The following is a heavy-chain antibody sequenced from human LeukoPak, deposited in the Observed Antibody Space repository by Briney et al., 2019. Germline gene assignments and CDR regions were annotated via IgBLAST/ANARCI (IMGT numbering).Heavy chain of an antibody. D-gene: IGHD4-23*01. CDR3: ARDGNGLFDY. V-gene: IGHV3-21*01. CDR2: ISSSSSYI. J-gene: IGHJ4*02. Sequence: PGGSLRLSCAASGFTFISYSMNWVRQAPGRGLEWVSSISSSSSYIYYADSVKGRFTISRDNAKNSLYLQMNSLRAEDTAVYYCARDGNGLFDYCGQGTLVTVSS. CDR1: GFTFISYS.